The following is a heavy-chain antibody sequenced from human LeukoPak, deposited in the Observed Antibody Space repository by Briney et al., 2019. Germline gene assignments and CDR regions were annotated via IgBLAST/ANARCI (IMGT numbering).Heavy chain of an antibody. CDR3: ASPYCSGGSCYFDY. CDR1: GFTFSRYG. D-gene: IGHD2-15*01. Sequence: PGGSLRLSCAASGFTFSRYGMHWVRQAPGKGLEWVAFIRYDGSNKYYADSVKGRFTISRDNSKNTLYLQMNSLRAEDTAVYYCASPYCSGGSCYFDYWGQGTLVTVSS. J-gene: IGHJ4*02. V-gene: IGHV3-30*02. CDR2: IRYDGSNK.